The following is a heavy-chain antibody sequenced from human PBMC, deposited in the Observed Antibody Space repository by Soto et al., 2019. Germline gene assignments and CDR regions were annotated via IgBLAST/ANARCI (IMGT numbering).Heavy chain of an antibody. CDR1: GGSISSGDYY. CDR3: ARVPSKDYYDSRVEWFGP. Sequence: LSLTCTVSGGSISSGDYYWSWIRQPPGKGLEWIGYIYYSGSTYYNPSLKSRVTISVDTSKNQFSLKLSSVTAADTAVYYCARVPSKDYYDSRVEWFGPWGQGTLVTVSS. J-gene: IGHJ5*02. D-gene: IGHD3-22*01. CDR2: IYYSGST. V-gene: IGHV4-30-4*01.